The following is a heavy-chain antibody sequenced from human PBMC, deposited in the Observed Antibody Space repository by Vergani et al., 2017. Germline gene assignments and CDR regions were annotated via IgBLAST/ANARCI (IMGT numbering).Heavy chain of an antibody. Sequence: QVQLVQSGAEVKKPGSSVKVSCKASGGTFSRYTISWVRQAPGQGLEWMGRIIPILGIANYAQKFQGRVTITADKSTSTAYMELSSLRSEDTAVYYCARGVPXGGNSYYYYYGMDVWGQGTTVTVSS. CDR3: ARGVPXGGNSYYYYYGMDV. CDR2: IIPILGIA. V-gene: IGHV1-69*02. J-gene: IGHJ6*02. D-gene: IGHD4-23*01. CDR1: GGTFSRYT.